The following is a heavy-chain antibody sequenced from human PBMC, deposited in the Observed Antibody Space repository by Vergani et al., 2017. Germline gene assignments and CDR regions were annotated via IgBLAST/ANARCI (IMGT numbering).Heavy chain of an antibody. V-gene: IGHV6-1*01. CDR1: GDSVSSNSAA. CDR3: ARVSRYVDWLPYYGMDV. D-gene: IGHD3-9*01. J-gene: IGHJ6*02. Sequence: QVQLQQSGPGLVKPSQTLSLTCAISGDSVSSNSAAWNWIRQSPSRGLEWLGRTYYRSKWYNDYAVSVKSRITINPDTSKNQFSLQLNSVTPEDTAVYYCARVSRYVDWLPYYGMDVWGQGTTVTVSS. CDR2: TYYRSKWYN.